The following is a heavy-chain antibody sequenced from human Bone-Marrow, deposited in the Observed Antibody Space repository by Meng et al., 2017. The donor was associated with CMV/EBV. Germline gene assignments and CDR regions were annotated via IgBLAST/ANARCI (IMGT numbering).Heavy chain of an antibody. CDR1: GYTFTSYD. J-gene: IGHJ6*02. V-gene: IGHV1-8*03. Sequence: ASVKVSCKASGYTFTSYDINWVRQATGQGLEWMGWMNPNSGNTGYAQKFQGRVTITRNTSISTAYMELSSLRSEDTAVYYCARDESKDFWSGYPYYYYGMDVWGQGTTVTVSS. D-gene: IGHD3-3*01. CDR3: ARDESKDFWSGYPYYYYGMDV. CDR2: MNPNSGNT.